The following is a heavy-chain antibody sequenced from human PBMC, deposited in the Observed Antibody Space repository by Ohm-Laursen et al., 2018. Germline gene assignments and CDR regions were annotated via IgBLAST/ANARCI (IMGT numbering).Heavy chain of an antibody. V-gene: IGHV3-9*01. CDR2: ISWNSGSI. Sequence: SLRLSCAASGFNFDDFAMHWVRQVPGKGLEWVSGISWNSGSIGYADSVKGRFTISRDNAKNSLYLQMNSLRAEDTALYYCAKGLDYSNYVPDYWGQGTLVTVSS. D-gene: IGHD4-11*01. CDR3: AKGLDYSNYVPDY. J-gene: IGHJ4*02. CDR1: GFNFDDFA.